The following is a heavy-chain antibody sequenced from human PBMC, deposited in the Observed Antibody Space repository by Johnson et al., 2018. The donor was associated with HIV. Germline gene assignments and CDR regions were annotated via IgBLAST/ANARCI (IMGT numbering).Heavy chain of an antibody. V-gene: IGHV3-30-3*01. Sequence: VQLVESGGGVVQPGRSLRLSCAASGFTFSSYALHWVRQAPGKGLEWVAVISYDGSNKYYADSVKGRFTISRDNSKNTLYLQMNSLRAEDTAVYYCARESYGGNSGAFDIWGQGTMVTVSS. CDR1: GFTFSSYA. CDR3: ARESYGGNSGAFDI. CDR2: ISYDGSNK. J-gene: IGHJ3*02. D-gene: IGHD4-23*01.